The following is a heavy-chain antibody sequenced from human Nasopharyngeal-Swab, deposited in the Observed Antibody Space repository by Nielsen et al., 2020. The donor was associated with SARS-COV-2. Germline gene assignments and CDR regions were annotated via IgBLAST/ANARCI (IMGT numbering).Heavy chain of an antibody. Sequence: GESLKISCAASGFTFSSYWMSWVRQAPGKGLEWVANIKQDGSEKYYVDSVKGRFTISRDNAKNSLYLQMNSLRAEDTAVNYCARSDYSGYDLYFDYWGQGTLVTVSS. CDR1: GFTFSSYW. J-gene: IGHJ4*02. V-gene: IGHV3-7*01. D-gene: IGHD5-12*01. CDR2: IKQDGSEK. CDR3: ARSDYSGYDLYFDY.